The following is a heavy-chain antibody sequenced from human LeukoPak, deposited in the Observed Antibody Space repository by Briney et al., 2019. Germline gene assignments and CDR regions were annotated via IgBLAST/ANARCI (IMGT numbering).Heavy chain of an antibody. CDR3: ARSYGSGSYYNGRRWFDR. CDR2: INHSGST. D-gene: IGHD3-10*01. J-gene: IGHJ5*02. Sequence: SETLSLTCAVYGGSFSGYYWSWIRQPPGKGLEWIGEINHSGSTNYNPSLKSRVTISVDTSKNQFSLKLSSVTAADTAVYYCARSYGSGSYYNGRRWFDRWGQGTLVTVSS. V-gene: IGHV4-34*01. CDR1: GGSFSGYY.